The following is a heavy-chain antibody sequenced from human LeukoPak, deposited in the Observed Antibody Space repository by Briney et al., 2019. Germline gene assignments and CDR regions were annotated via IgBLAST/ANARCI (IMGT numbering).Heavy chain of an antibody. D-gene: IGHD2/OR15-2a*01. J-gene: IGHJ5*02. CDR3: ARADCSSSTCYLRSSWFDP. Sequence: GGSLRLSCAASGFSLSSYDMNWVRQAPGKALEWVSSISTSSTFIYYTYSVKGRFTISRDNAKNSLSLQMTSLSAEDTAVYYCARADCSSSTCYLRSSWFDPWGQGTLVTVSS. CDR2: ISTSSTFI. CDR1: GFSLSSYD. V-gene: IGHV3-21*01.